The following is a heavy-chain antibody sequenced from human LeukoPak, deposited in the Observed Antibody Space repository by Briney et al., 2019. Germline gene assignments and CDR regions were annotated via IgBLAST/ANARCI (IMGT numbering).Heavy chain of an antibody. CDR1: GDSLNRNACC. Sequence: SETRWLTCTVSGDSLNRNACCCGWLPQSSGKELELIGYTYNRGNTYYNPSLNSRVTISVDTSKNQFSLKLRSVTAADSAVYYCARDFWAATGALEIWGQGASVTVSS. V-gene: IGHV4-61*08. J-gene: IGHJ3*02. D-gene: IGHD3/OR15-3a*01. CDR3: ARDFWAATGALEI. CDR2: TYNRGNT.